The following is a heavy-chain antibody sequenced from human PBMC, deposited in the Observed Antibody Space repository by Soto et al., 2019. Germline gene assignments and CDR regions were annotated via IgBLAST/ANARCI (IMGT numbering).Heavy chain of an antibody. J-gene: IGHJ5*02. CDR1: GFTFSSYA. CDR3: AKSAPMGSGYWVDLNWIDP. CDR2: ISGSGGST. D-gene: IGHD3-22*01. V-gene: IGHV3-23*01. Sequence: EVQLLESGGGLVQPGGSLRLSCAASGFTFSSYAMSWVRQAPGKGLEWVSAISGSGGSTYYADSVKGRFTISRDNSKNTLFLQMNSLRAEDTSVYYCAKSAPMGSGYWVDLNWIDPWGQGTLVTVSS.